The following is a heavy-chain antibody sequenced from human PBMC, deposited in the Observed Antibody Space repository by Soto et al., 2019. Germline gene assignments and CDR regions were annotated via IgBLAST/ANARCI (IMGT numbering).Heavy chain of an antibody. V-gene: IGHV3-48*01. CDR3: ARDGGAYSSGWYISYWYFDL. CDR1: GFTFSSYS. Sequence: EVQLVESGGGLVQPGGSLRLSCAASGFTFSSYSMNWVRQAPGTGLEWVSYISSSSSTIYYADSVKGRFTISRDNAKNSLYLQMNSLRAEDTAVYYCARDGGAYSSGWYISYWYFDLWGRGTLVTVSS. CDR2: ISSSSSTI. J-gene: IGHJ2*01. D-gene: IGHD6-19*01.